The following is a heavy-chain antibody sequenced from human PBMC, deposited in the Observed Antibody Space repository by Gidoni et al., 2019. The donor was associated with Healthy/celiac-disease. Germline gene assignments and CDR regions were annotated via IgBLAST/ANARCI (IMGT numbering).Heavy chain of an antibody. J-gene: IGHJ4*02. CDR2: ISYDGSNK. V-gene: IGHV3-30-3*01. D-gene: IGHD1-26*01. CDR1: GFTFSSSA. CDR3: ARGISWELPLDY. Sequence: QVQLVESGGGVVQPGRSLRLPCAASGFTFSSSAMPWVRQAPGKGLEWVAVISYDGSNKYYADSVKGRFTISRDNSKNTLYLQMNSLRAEDTAVYYCARGISWELPLDYWGQGTLVTVSS.